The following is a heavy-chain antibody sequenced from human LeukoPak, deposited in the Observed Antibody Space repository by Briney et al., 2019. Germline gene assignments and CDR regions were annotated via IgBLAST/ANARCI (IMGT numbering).Heavy chain of an antibody. D-gene: IGHD1-1*01. V-gene: IGHV3-53*01. CDR2: IYSGGNT. CDR1: GFTFSSYW. Sequence: GGSLRLSCAASGFTFSSYWMSWVRQAPGKGLEWVSVIYSGGNTYYADSVKGRFTISRDNSKNTLYLQMNSLRAEDTAVYYCARGTGYYYYMDVWGKGTTVTISS. J-gene: IGHJ6*03. CDR3: ARGTGYYYYMDV.